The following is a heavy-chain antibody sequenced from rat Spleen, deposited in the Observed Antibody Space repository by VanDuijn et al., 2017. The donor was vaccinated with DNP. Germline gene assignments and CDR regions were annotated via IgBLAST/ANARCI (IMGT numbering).Heavy chain of an antibody. V-gene: IGHV4-2*01. CDR3: AKGPNYGGWSDYFDY. CDR1: GFNFNDYW. D-gene: IGHD1-11*01. CDR2: INKDSSTI. J-gene: IGHJ2*01. Sequence: EVKLVESGGGLVQPGSSLKLSCAASGFNFNDYWMGWVRQAPGKGLEWIGQINKDSSTINYNPSLKEIITISRDNAQNTLYLQMSKLGSEDTAIYYCAKGPNYGGWSDYFDYWGQGVMVTVSS.